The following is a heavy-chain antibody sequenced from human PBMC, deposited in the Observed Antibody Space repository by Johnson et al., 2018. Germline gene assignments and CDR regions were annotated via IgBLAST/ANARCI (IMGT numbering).Heavy chain of an antibody. Sequence: QVQLVESGGGVVQPGRSLRLSCTASGFTFSSYGMHWVRQAPGKGLEWVALIWYDGSNKYYADSVKGRFTISRDNSKNTLYLQRNSLRAEETAVYYWARERVVWMNDWNDEGYGMDVWGQGTTVTVSS. CDR2: IWYDGSNK. CDR3: ARERVVWMNDWNDEGYGMDV. D-gene: IGHD1-1*01. J-gene: IGHJ6*02. CDR1: GFTFSSYG. V-gene: IGHV3-33*01.